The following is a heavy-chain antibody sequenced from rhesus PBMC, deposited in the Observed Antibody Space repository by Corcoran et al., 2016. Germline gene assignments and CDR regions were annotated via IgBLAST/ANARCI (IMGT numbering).Heavy chain of an antibody. D-gene: IGHD2-15*01. V-gene: IGHV3-184*01. CDR2: IKCKAYGGTA. Sequence: EVQLVESGGGLVQPGGSLRLSCAASGFTFSDYYMYWVRQAPGKGLEWVVFIKCKAYGGTAKSAASVKGRFTMSRDDSKSIAYLQMSSLKTEDTAVYYCTKDQYSFDYWGQGVLVTVSS. CDR1: GFTFSDYY. CDR3: TKDQYSFDY. J-gene: IGHJ4*01.